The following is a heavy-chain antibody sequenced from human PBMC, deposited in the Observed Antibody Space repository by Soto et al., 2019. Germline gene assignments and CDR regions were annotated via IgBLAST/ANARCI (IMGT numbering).Heavy chain of an antibody. CDR2: IWYDGSNK. J-gene: IGHJ5*02. V-gene: IGHV3-33*01. D-gene: IGHD3-10*01. CDR3: ARDRGLLWFGELSPDWFDP. Sequence: QVQLVESGGGVVQPGRSLRLSCAASGFTFSNYGMHWVRQAPGKGLEWVAVIWYDGSNKYYADSVKGRFTISRDNSKNTLYLQMNSLRAEDTAVYYSARDRGLLWFGELSPDWFDPWGQGTLVTVSS. CDR1: GFTFSNYG.